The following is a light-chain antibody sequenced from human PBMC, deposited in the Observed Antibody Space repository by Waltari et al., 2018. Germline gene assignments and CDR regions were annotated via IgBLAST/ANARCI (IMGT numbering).Light chain of an antibody. CDR2: YDS. CDR1: NIGCKN. J-gene: IGLJ3*02. V-gene: IGLV3-21*04. Sequence: YVLTQPPSVSVDPGKTARLTWGGDNIGCKNVSWYQQKPGQAPVLVMFYDSDRPSESPERFSGSNTGNTATLTISWVEAGDEADYHCQVWDDVTDSGVFGGGTKLTVL. CDR3: QVWDDVTDSGV.